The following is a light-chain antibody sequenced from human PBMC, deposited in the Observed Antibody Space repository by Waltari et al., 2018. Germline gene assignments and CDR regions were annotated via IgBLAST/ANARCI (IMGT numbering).Light chain of an antibody. Sequence: HLVVTQSPSASASLGASVNLTCPLSTGHSHHATSWHQQQSEKAPRYLMKVRSDGSHTKVDGIPDRFSGSSSGSERYLTISSLQPEDEADYYCQTWGTGFVVFGGGTKLTVL. CDR2: VRSDGSH. CDR1: TGHSHHA. J-gene: IGLJ2*01. V-gene: IGLV4-69*02. CDR3: QTWGTGFVV.